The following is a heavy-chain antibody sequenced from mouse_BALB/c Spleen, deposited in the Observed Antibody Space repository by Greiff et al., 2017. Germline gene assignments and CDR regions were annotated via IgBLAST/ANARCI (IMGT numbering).Heavy chain of an antibody. Sequence: QVHVKQSGPGLVQPSQSLSITCTVSGFSLTSYGVHWVRQSPGKGLEWLGVIWSGGSTDYNAAFISRLSISKDKSKSQVFFKMNSLQANDTAIYYCARNYRYDVRYFDYWGQGTTLTVSS. CDR1: GFSLTSYG. J-gene: IGHJ2*01. CDR3: ARNYRYDVRYFDY. V-gene: IGHV2-2*02. CDR2: IWSGGST. D-gene: IGHD2-14*01.